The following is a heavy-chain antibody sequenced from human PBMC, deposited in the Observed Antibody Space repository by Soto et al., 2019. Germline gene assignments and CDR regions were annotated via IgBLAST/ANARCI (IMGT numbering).Heavy chain of an antibody. Sequence: QVQLVQSGAEVKKPGSSVKVSCKASGGTFSSYAISWVRQAPGQGLEWMGGIIPIFGTANYAQKFQGRVTITADKSTSTAYMELSSLRSEDTAVYYCARGPAYGDYVYYYYGMDVWGQGTTVIVSS. CDR3: ARGPAYGDYVYYYYGMDV. CDR1: GGTFSSYA. V-gene: IGHV1-69*06. D-gene: IGHD4-17*01. J-gene: IGHJ6*02. CDR2: IIPIFGTA.